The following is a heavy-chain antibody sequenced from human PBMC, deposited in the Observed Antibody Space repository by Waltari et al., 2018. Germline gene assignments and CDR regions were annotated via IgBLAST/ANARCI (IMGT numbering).Heavy chain of an antibody. CDR3: AREVNKVHDGDHGSAFDV. Sequence: QVQLVQSGAEVKKPWSSVKVSCKTSGGTHNSYTINWVRQAPGQGLEWMGRILPIVGIIDYSQKFQGRVTITADKSTFTAYMELGSLRSEDTAVYYCAREVNKVHDGDHGSAFDVWGKGTMVTVSS. CDR2: ILPIVGII. D-gene: IGHD4-17*01. CDR1: GGTHNSYT. V-gene: IGHV1-69*04. J-gene: IGHJ3*01.